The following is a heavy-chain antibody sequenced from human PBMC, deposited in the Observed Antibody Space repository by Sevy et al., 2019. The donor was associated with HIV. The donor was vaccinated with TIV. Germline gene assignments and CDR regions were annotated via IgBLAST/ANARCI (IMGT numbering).Heavy chain of an antibody. D-gene: IGHD3-22*01. CDR1: GFTFSSYS. V-gene: IGHV3-21*01. CDR2: ISSSSSYI. CDR3: ARDDSGSVSPLYYDSSGYYFESYYGMDV. Sequence: GGSLRLSCAASGFTFSSYSMNWVRQAPGKGLEWVSSISSSSSYIYYADSVKGRFTISRDNAKNSLYLQMNSLRDEDRAVYYCARDDSGSVSPLYYDSSGYYFESYYGMDVWGQGTTVTVSS. J-gene: IGHJ6*02.